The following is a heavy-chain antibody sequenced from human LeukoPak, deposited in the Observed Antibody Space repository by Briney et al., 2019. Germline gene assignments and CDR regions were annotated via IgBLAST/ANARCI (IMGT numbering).Heavy chain of an antibody. CDR3: ARDWGSGYAMDY. D-gene: IGHD5-12*01. J-gene: IGHJ4*02. CDR1: GYTFTSYD. V-gene: IGHV1-2*02. CDR2: INPNSGGT. Sequence: ASVKVSCKASGYTFTSYDINWVRQATGQGLEWMGWINPNSGGTNYAQKFQGRVTMTRDTSISTAYMELSRLRSDDTAVYYCARDWGSGYAMDYWGQGTLVTVSS.